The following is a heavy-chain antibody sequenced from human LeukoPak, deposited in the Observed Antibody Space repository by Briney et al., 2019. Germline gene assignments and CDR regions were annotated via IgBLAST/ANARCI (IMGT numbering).Heavy chain of an antibody. V-gene: IGHV3-30*18. CDR3: AKATGGSEGPYGLDV. Sequence: GGSLRLSCAASGLIFSSCGMHWVRQAPGKGLEWVAVISYDGSNKYYADSVKGRFTISRDNSKNTLYLQMNSLRADDTAVYYCAKATGGSEGPYGLDVWGEGTTVTVSS. CDR1: GLIFSSCG. D-gene: IGHD2-15*01. J-gene: IGHJ6*04. CDR2: ISYDGSNK.